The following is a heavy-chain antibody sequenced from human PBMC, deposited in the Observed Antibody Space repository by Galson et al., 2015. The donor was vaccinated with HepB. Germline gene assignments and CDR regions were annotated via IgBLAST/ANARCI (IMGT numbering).Heavy chain of an antibody. CDR1: GFTFSSYG. J-gene: IGHJ5*02. D-gene: IGHD3-22*01. CDR2: IWYDGSKK. Sequence: SLRLSCAASGFTFSSYGMHWVRQAPGKGLEWVAVIWYDGSKKYYADSVKGRFTISRDNSKNTLYLQMNSLRAEDTAVYYCARAGGTMIVVTGWFDPWGQGTLVAVSS. V-gene: IGHV3-33*01. CDR3: ARAGGTMIVVTGWFDP.